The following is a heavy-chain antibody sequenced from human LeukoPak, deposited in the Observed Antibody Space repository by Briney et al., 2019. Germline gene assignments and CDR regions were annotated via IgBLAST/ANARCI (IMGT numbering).Heavy chain of an antibody. J-gene: IGHJ4*02. CDR2: IYTSGST. CDR3: ARFPYFEGFDY. D-gene: IGHD3-9*01. CDR1: GDSISNYY. Sequence: SETLSFTCTVSGDSISNYYWSWIRQPAGKGLEWIGRIYTSGSTNYNPSLKSRVTMSVDTSKNQFSLKLSSVTAADTAVYYCARFPYFEGFDYWGQGTQVIVSS. V-gene: IGHV4-4*07.